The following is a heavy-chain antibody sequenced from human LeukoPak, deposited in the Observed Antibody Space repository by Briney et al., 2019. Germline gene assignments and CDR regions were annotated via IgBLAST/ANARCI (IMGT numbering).Heavy chain of an antibody. CDR3: AKDPYTAWRILRLGELSLYFDY. J-gene: IGHJ4*02. D-gene: IGHD3-16*02. CDR2: ISYDGSNK. Sequence: PGGSLRLSCAASGFTFSSYGMHWVRQAPGKGLEWVALISYDGSNKYYADSVKGRFTISRDNSKNTLYLQMNSLRAEDTAVYYCAKDPYTAWRILRLGELSLYFDYWGQGTLVTVYS. V-gene: IGHV3-30*18. CDR1: GFTFSSYG.